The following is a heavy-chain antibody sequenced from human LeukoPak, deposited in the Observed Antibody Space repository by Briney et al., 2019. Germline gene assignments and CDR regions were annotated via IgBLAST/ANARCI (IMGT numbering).Heavy chain of an antibody. CDR2: INPNSGGT. D-gene: IGHD3-10*01. Sequence: ASVKVSCKASGYTFTGYYMHWVRQAPGQGLEWMGWINPNSGGTNYAQKFQGWVTMTRDTSISTAYMELSRLRSDDTAVYYCARVGVSSGKRFDYWGQGTLVTVSS. V-gene: IGHV1-2*04. CDR3: ARVGVSSGKRFDY. CDR1: GYTFTGYY. J-gene: IGHJ4*02.